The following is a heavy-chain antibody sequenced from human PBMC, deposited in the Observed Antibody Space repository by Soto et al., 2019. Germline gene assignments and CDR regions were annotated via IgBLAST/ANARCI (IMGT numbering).Heavy chain of an antibody. D-gene: IGHD6-13*01. J-gene: IGHJ4*02. CDR3: AREGMRAIAAAGELDY. CDR1: GFTFSSYG. V-gene: IGHV3-33*01. CDR2: IWYDGSNK. Sequence: QVQLVESGGGVVQPGRSLRLSCAASGFTFSSYGMHWVRQAPGKGLEWVAVIWYDGSNKYYADSVKGRFTISRDNSKNTLYLQMNSLRAEDTAVYYCAREGMRAIAAAGELDYWGQGTLVTVSS.